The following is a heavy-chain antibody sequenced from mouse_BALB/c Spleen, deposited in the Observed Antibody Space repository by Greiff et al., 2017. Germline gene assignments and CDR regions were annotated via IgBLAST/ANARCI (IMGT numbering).Heavy chain of an antibody. CDR2: INPSTGYT. J-gene: IGHJ4*01. CDR3: ARGAYYYGSSYYAMDY. V-gene: IGHV1-7*01. CDR1: GYTFTSYW. D-gene: IGHD1-1*01. Sequence: QVQLKESGAELAKPGASVKMSCKASGYTFTSYWMHWVKQRPGQGLEWIGYINPSTGYTEYNQKFKDKATLTADKSSSTAYMQLSSLTSEDSAVYYCARGAYYYGSSYYAMDYWGQGTSVTVSS.